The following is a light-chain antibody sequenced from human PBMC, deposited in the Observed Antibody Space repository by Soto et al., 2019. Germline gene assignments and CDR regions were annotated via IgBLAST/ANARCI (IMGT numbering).Light chain of an antibody. V-gene: IGLV2-14*03. CDR2: DVT. CDR1: SSDVGGYNY. CDR3: SSYTSSNTLVV. Sequence: QSALTQPASVSGSPGQSITISCTGTSSDVGGYNYVSWYQQHPGKAPKLMIYDVTNRPSGVSSRFSGSKSGNTASLTISGLQAEDEADYYCSSYTSSNTLVVFGGGTQLTVL. J-gene: IGLJ2*01.